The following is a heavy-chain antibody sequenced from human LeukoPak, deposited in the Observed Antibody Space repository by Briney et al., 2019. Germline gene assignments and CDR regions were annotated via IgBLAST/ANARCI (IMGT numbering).Heavy chain of an antibody. D-gene: IGHD5-18*01. Sequence: GASVKVSCKASGGTFSSYAISWVRQAPGQGLEWMGGIIPIFGTANYAQKFQGRVTITRDTSASTAYMELSSLRSEDTAVYYCARDENTAMVFPTVFDYWGQGTLVTVSS. CDR3: ARDENTAMVFPTVFDY. CDR1: GGTFSSYA. J-gene: IGHJ4*02. V-gene: IGHV1-69*05. CDR2: IIPIFGTA.